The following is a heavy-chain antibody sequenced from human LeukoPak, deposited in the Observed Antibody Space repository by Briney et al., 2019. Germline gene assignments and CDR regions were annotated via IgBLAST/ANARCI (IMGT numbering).Heavy chain of an antibody. CDR3: ASSHDSSGND. CDR2: IKQDGSYR. J-gene: IGHJ4*02. Sequence: GGSLRLSCAASGFTFSSYWMSWIRQAPGKGLEWVANIKQDGSYRYYVDSVKGRFTISRDNTKNSLYLHMSSLRAEDTAVYYCASSHDSSGNDWGQGTLVTVSS. D-gene: IGHD3-22*01. V-gene: IGHV3-7*01. CDR1: GFTFSSYW.